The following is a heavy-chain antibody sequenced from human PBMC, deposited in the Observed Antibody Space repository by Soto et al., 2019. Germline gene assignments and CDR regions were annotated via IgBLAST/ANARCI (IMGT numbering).Heavy chain of an antibody. Sequence: PSETLSLTCTVSGGSISSYYWSWIRQPPGKGLEWIGYIYYSGSTNYNPSLKSRVTISVDTSKNQFSLILSSVTAADTAVYYCARDCSGATCFRGWSTGLDPWGPGILVTVSS. D-gene: IGHD2-2*01. J-gene: IGHJ5*02. CDR2: IYYSGST. CDR3: ARDCSGATCFRGWSTGLDP. CDR1: GGSISSYY. V-gene: IGHV4-59*01.